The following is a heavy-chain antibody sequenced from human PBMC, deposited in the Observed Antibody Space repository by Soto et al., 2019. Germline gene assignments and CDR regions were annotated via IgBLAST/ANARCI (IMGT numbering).Heavy chain of an antibody. CDR1: GFTFSSYA. CDR3: AKGRGGIVGATSVY. Sequence: EVQLLESGGGLVQPGGSLRLSCAASGFTFSSYAMSWVRQAPGKGLEWVSAISGSGGSTYYADSVKGRFTISRDNSKNTLYLQMKSLRAEDTAVYYCAKGRGGIVGATSVYWGQGTLVTVSS. CDR2: ISGSGGST. D-gene: IGHD1-26*01. J-gene: IGHJ4*02. V-gene: IGHV3-23*01.